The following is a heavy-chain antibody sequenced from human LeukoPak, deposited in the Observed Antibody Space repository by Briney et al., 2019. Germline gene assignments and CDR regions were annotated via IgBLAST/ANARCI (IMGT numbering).Heavy chain of an antibody. CDR1: GFTFSNAW. CDR2: IKSKTDGGIT. CDR3: TTDLYCSSTSCYNSFDY. J-gene: IGHJ4*02. D-gene: IGHD2-2*02. Sequence: GGSLRLSCAASGFTFSNAWMSWVRQAPGKGLEWVGRIKSKTDGGITDYAAPVKGRFTISRDDSKNTLYLQMNSLKTEDTAVYYCTTDLYCSSTSCYNSFDYWGQGTLVTVSS. V-gene: IGHV3-15*01.